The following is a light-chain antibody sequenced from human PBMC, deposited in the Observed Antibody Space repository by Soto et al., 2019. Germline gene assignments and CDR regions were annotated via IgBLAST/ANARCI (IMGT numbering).Light chain of an antibody. CDR2: GAS. J-gene: IGKJ1*01. CDR1: QSVSSN. Sequence: IVMTQSPATLSVSPGERATLSCRASQSVSSNLAWYQQKPGQAPRLLIYGASTRATGIPARFNGSGSGTEFTLTISSRQSEDVAVYYCQQYNNWPPWTFGQGTKVEIK. V-gene: IGKV3-15*01. CDR3: QQYNNWPPWT.